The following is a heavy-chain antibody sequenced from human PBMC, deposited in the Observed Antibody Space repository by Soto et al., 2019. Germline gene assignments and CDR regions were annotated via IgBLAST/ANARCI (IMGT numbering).Heavy chain of an antibody. D-gene: IGHD3-22*01. CDR2: IIPLFGTP. V-gene: IGHV1-69*12. CDR1: VDTFTNHV. J-gene: IGHJ4*02. Sequence: QVQLVQSGGEVKKPGSSVKVSCKASVDTFTNHVFNWVRQAPGQGLEWMGGIIPLFGTPHYAERFQGRVTITADESTATSYMQLSSLRSEDTAVYYCARDRGSGYGRGDYWGQGTLVTVSS. CDR3: ARDRGSGYGRGDY.